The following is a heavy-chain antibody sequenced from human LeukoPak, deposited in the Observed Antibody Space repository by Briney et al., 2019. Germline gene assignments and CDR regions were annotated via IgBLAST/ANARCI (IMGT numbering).Heavy chain of an antibody. Sequence: GGSLRLSCAASGFTFNSHWMSWVRQAPGKGLEWVANIRHDGSDKKYVDSVKGRFTISRDNAENLLFLQMNSLRAEDTAVYYCARRITIAAAGWGYGMDVWGQGTTVTVSS. CDR2: IRHDGSDK. CDR3: ARRITIAAAGWGYGMDV. J-gene: IGHJ6*02. D-gene: IGHD6-13*01. CDR1: GFTFNSHW. V-gene: IGHV3-7*03.